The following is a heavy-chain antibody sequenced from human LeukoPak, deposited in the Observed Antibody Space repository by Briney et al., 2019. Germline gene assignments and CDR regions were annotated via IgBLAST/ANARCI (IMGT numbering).Heavy chain of an antibody. V-gene: IGHV5-51*01. CDR1: GSHFTSYW. CDR2: IYPGESDN. Sequence: GEALQISCKGSGSHFTSYWIGWGRQMPGKGLEGMGIIYPGESDNRKSPSFEGQVTISADKSISTPYLQWSSLKASDTAMYYCARHLPYRYDAFDIWGQGTMVTVSS. CDR3: ARHLPYRYDAFDI. D-gene: IGHD1-14*01. J-gene: IGHJ3*02.